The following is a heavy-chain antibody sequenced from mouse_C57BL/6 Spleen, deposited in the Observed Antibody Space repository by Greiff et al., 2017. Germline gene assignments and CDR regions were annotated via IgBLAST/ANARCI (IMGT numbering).Heavy chain of an antibody. CDR2: IDPSDSYT. J-gene: IGHJ1*03. D-gene: IGHD1-1*01. CDR3: ARPPSITTVEV. CDR1: GYTFTSYW. Sequence: QVQLQQPGAELVKPGASVKLSCKASGYTFTSYWMQWVKLRPGQGLEWIGEIDPSDSYTNYNQKFKGKATLTVDTSSSTAYMQPSSLTSEDSAVCYCARPPSITTVEVWGTGTTVTVSS. V-gene: IGHV1-50*01.